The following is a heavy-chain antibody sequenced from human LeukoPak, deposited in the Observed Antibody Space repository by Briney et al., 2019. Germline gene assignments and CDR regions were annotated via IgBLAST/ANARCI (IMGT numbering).Heavy chain of an antibody. Sequence: SVKVSCKASGGIFSRYAITWVRQVPGQGLEWMGGLVPIFRTPNYAQKFQGRVTITTDESTDESTGTAYMELSGLTSEDTAVYYCATDSGYYPHDAFDIWGQGTMVTVSS. D-gene: IGHD3-22*01. CDR3: ATDSGYYPHDAFDI. CDR1: GGIFSRYA. J-gene: IGHJ3*02. V-gene: IGHV1-69*05. CDR2: LVPIFRTP.